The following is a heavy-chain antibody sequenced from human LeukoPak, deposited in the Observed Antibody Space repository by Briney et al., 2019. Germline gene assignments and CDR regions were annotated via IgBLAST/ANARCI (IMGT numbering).Heavy chain of an antibody. CDR2: ISVYNGHT. CDR1: GYSFTTYG. Sequence: GASVKVSCKASGYSFTTYGITWVRQAPGQGLEWMGWISVYNGHTNYAQKFQGRVIMTRDTSTRIAYMELTSLTSGDTAVYYCVRDRIPWSSGSLLEGGDTDYWGQGTLVTVSS. J-gene: IGHJ4*02. D-gene: IGHD1-26*01. V-gene: IGHV1-18*01. CDR3: VRDRIPWSSGSLLEGGDTDY.